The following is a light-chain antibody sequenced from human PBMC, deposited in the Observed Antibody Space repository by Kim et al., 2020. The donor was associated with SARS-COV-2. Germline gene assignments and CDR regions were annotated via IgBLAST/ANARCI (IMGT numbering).Light chain of an antibody. Sequence: EIVLTQSPGTLFLSPGERATLSCRASQSISSNYLAWYQQRPGQAPRLLIYGASSRATGIPDRFSGRGSTTDFTLTISRLEPEDFAIYYCQQYGRSLTFGGGTKVDIK. V-gene: IGKV3-20*01. CDR3: QQYGRSLT. CDR1: QSISSNY. J-gene: IGKJ4*01. CDR2: GAS.